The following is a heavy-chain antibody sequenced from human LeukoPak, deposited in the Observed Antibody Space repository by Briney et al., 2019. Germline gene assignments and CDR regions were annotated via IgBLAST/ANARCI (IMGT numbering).Heavy chain of an antibody. CDR2: ISGSGGST. CDR3: AKGEGVVVTPPVDY. J-gene: IGHJ4*02. CDR1: GFTVSSNY. V-gene: IGHV3-23*01. Sequence: GGSLRLSCAASGFTVSSNYMSWVRQAPGKGLEWVSAISGSGGSTYYADSVKGRFTISRDNSKNTLYLQMNSLRAEDTAVYYCAKGEGVVVTPPVDYWGQGTLVTVSS. D-gene: IGHD3-22*01.